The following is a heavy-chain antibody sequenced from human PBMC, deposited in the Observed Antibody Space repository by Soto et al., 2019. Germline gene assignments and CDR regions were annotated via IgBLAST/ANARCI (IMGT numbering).Heavy chain of an antibody. D-gene: IGHD6-13*01. V-gene: IGHV3-33*01. Sequence: QVQLVESGGGVVQPGRSLRLSCAASGFTFSSYGMHWVRQAPGKGLEWVAVIWYDGSNKYYADSVKGRFTISRDNSKNTLYLQMNSLRAEDTAVYYCARGRDEQQLVTSWFEPWGQGTLVTVSS. J-gene: IGHJ5*02. CDR2: IWYDGSNK. CDR3: ARGRDEQQLVTSWFEP. CDR1: GFTFSSYG.